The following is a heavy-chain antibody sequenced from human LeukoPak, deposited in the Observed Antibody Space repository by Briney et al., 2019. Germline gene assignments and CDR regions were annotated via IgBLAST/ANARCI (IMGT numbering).Heavy chain of an antibody. J-gene: IGHJ5*02. D-gene: IGHD1-26*01. CDR3: ARDRRGGSYRSDWFDP. V-gene: IGHV4-39*07. CDR1: GVSISSSNYY. CDR2: IYHSGGT. Sequence: SETLSLTCIVSGVSISSSNYYYDWIRQPPGRGLEWIGNIYHSGGTSYNPSLKSRVTMSVDTSKNQFSLKLSSVTAADTAVYYCARDRRGGSYRSDWFDPWGQGTLVTVSS.